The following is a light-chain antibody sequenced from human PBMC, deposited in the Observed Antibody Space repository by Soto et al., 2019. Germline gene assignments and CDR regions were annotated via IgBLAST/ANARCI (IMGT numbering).Light chain of an antibody. J-gene: IGKJ5*01. CDR1: QSVSANY. V-gene: IGKV3-20*01. Sequence: EVVLTQSPGTLSLSPGERATLSCRASQSVSANYLVWYQQSPGQAPRLLIYAASSRATGIPDRFSGSGSGTDFTLTITSLEPEDSAVYYCQRYESSSSITCGHGTRLEIK. CDR3: QRYESSSSIT. CDR2: AAS.